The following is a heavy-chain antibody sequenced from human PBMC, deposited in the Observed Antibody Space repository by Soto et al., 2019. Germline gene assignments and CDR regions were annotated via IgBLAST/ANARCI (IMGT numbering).Heavy chain of an antibody. CDR1: GGSISTYY. Sequence: SETLSLTCTVSGGSISTYYWSWIRQPPGKGLEWIASIYYSGTASYNPSLNSRVTISVDTSKNQFSLKLSSVTAADTAVYYCARGYSDSGGFYLPAYWGQGTLVTVSS. V-gene: IGHV4-59*01. CDR2: IYYSGTA. J-gene: IGHJ4*02. D-gene: IGHD3-22*01. CDR3: ARGYSDSGGFYLPAY.